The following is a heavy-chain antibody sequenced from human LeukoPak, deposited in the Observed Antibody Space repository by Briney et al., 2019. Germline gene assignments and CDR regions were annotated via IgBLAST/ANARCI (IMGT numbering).Heavy chain of an antibody. Sequence: ASVKVSCKASGYTFTGYYMHWVRQAPGQGLEWMGWINPNSGGTNYAQKFQGRVTMTRDTSISTAYMELSRLRSDDTAVYYCARGATTDGDYYYYMDVWGKGTTVTVSS. V-gene: IGHV1-2*02. J-gene: IGHJ6*03. D-gene: IGHD1-26*01. CDR2: INPNSGGT. CDR1: GYTFTGYY. CDR3: ARGATTDGDYYYYMDV.